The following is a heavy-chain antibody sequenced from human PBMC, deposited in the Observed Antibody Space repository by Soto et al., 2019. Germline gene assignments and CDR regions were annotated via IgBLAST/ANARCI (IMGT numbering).Heavy chain of an antibody. J-gene: IGHJ4*02. CDR2: ISAYNGNT. Sequence: QVQLVQSGAEVKKPGASVKVSCKASGYTFTSYGISWVRQAPGQGLEWMGWISAYNGNTNYAQKLQGRVPMTTDTSTSTAYMELRSLRSDDTAVYYCAREPCTNGVCSHFDYWGQGTLVTVSS. CDR1: GYTFTSYG. CDR3: AREPCTNGVCSHFDY. D-gene: IGHD2-8*01. V-gene: IGHV1-18*01.